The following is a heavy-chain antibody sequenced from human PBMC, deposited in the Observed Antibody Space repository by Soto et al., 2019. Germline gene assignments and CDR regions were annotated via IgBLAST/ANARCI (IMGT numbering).Heavy chain of an antibody. CDR2: ISYDGSNK. J-gene: IGHJ5*02. CDR1: GFTFSSYA. Sequence: QVQLVESGGGVVQPGRSLRLSCAASGFTFSSYAMHWVRQAPGKGLEWVAVISYDGSNKYYADSVKGRFTISRDNSKNTLYLQMNSLRAEDTAVYYCARDFGALTTLLLCFDPWGQGTLVTVSS. D-gene: IGHD3-9*01. CDR3: ARDFGALTTLLLCFDP. V-gene: IGHV3-30-3*01.